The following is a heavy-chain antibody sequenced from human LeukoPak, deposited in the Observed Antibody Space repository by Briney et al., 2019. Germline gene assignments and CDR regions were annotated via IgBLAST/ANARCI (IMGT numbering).Heavy chain of an antibody. V-gene: IGHV3-43*02. CDR1: GFTLDDYA. J-gene: IGHJ4*02. CDR3: VKEPHYYDSSGYY. D-gene: IGHD3-22*01. Sequence: GGSLRLSCAASGFTLDDYAMHWVRQAPGKGLEWVSLISGDGGSTYYADSVKGRFTISRDNSKNSLYLQMNSLRIEDTALYYCVKEPHYYDSSGYYWGQGTLVTVSS. CDR2: ISGDGGST.